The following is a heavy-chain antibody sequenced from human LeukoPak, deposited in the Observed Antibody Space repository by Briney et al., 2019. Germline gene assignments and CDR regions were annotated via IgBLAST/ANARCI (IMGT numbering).Heavy chain of an antibody. CDR3: ARGFDGGSYGVY. CDR2: INHSGST. J-gene: IGHJ4*02. D-gene: IGHD1-26*01. V-gene: IGHV4-34*01. CDR1: GGSFSGYY. Sequence: SETLSLTCAVYGGSFSGYYWSWIRQPPGKGLEWIGEINHSGSTNYNPSLKSRVTISVDTSKNQFSRKLSSVTAADTAVYYCARGFDGGSYGVYWGQGTLVTVSS.